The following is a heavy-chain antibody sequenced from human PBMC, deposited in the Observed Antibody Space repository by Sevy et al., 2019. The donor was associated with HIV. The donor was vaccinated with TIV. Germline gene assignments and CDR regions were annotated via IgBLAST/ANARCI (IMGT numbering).Heavy chain of an antibody. J-gene: IGHJ6*02. D-gene: IGHD6-25*01. V-gene: IGHV3-30*02. CDR2: IRYDGINK. Sequence: GGSLRLSCAASGFTFNNVWMSWVRQAPGKGLEGVAFIRYDGINKYYVDSVKGRSTISRDNSKDTLYLEMKSLRLEDTAIYYCAKGGSGGIDHYGMDVWGQGTTVTVSS. CDR3: AKGGSGGIDHYGMDV. CDR1: GFTFNNVW.